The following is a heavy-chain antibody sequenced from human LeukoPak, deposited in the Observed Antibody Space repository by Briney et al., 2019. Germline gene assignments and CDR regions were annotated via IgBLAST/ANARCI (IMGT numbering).Heavy chain of an antibody. CDR2: IYYSGST. Sequence: SETLSLTCTVSGGSISSYYWSWIRQPPGKGLEWIGYIYYSGSTNYNPSLKSRVTISVDTSKNQYSLKLSSVTAADTAVSSRATGQYYDILTGYYLGAFDIWGQGTMVTVSS. D-gene: IGHD3-9*01. CDR1: GGSISSYY. V-gene: IGHV4-59*01. J-gene: IGHJ3*02. CDR3: ATGQYYDILTGYYLGAFDI.